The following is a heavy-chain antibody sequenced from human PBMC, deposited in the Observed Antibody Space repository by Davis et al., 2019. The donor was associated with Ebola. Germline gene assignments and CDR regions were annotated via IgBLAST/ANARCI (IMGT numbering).Heavy chain of an antibody. J-gene: IGHJ4*02. D-gene: IGHD1-26*01. Sequence: GGSLRLSCAASGFTFSRSWMSWVRQAPGKGLAWVANIKHDGSEKYYVDSVKGRFTISRDNAKNSLYLQMNSLRAEDTAIYYCARDMPSVGATSYWGQGTLVTVSS. CDR2: IKHDGSEK. V-gene: IGHV3-7*01. CDR1: GFTFSRSW. CDR3: ARDMPSVGATSY.